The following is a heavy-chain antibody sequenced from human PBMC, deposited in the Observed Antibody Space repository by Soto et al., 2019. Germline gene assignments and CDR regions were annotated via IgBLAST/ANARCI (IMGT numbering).Heavy chain of an antibody. V-gene: IGHV1-46*01. CDR3: ARDFISARRNYYFYLGIDG. CDR1: GYTFTSYY. Sequence: ASVKVSCNASGYTFTSYYMHWVRQAPGQGLEWMGIINPSGGSTSYAQKLQGRVTMTRDTSTSTVYMELSRLRSEDTVVYYRARDFISARRNYYFYLGIDGWVQGTTVTVSS. CDR2: INPSGGST. D-gene: IGHD6-6*01. J-gene: IGHJ6*02.